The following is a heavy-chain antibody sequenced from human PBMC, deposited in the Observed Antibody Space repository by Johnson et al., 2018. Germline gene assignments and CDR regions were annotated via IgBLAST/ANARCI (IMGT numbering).Heavy chain of an antibody. CDR3: TRDDSGNYVGAFDV. CDR1: GFTFDDYA. D-gene: IGHD1-26*01. V-gene: IGHV3-49*03. J-gene: IGHJ3*01. Sequence: VPLVESGGGLVQPGRSLRLSCTASGFTFDDYAVTWFRQAPGKGLEWVAFIRRKIYGETTEYAASVEGRFTISSENSKSIAYLQMNSLKTEDTAGYFCTRDDSGNYVGAFDVLGQATKVTVSS. CDR2: IRRKIYGETT.